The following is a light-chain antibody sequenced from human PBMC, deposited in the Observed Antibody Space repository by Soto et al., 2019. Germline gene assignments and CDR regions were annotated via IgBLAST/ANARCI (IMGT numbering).Light chain of an antibody. V-gene: IGKV1-27*01. CDR3: QKYNITAWP. CDR2: AAS. CDR1: QDIRTF. Sequence: DLQMTQFPSSLSASVGDRVTITCRASQDIRTFLAWYQQRPGKVPKLLIYAASTLQSGVPSRFSGIVSETDCTLIISSLQPEGGATDYCQKYNITAWPFGHGTMVVI. J-gene: IGKJ1*01.